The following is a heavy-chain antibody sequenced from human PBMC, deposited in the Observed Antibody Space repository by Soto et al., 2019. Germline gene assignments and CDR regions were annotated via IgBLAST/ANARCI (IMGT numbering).Heavy chain of an antibody. D-gene: IGHD6-19*01. CDR3: AREGYSSGWYRSAYYFDY. J-gene: IGHJ4*02. CDR1: GFTFSSYG. CDR2: IWYDGSNK. V-gene: IGHV3-33*01. Sequence: GGSLRLSYAASGFTFSSYGMHWVRQAPGKGLEWVAVIWYDGSNKYYADSVKGRFTISRDNSKNTLYLQMNSLRAEDTAVYYCAREGYSSGWYRSAYYFDYWGQGTLVTVSS.